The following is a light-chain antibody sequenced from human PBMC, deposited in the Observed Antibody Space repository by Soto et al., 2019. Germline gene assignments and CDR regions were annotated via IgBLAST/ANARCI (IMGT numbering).Light chain of an antibody. Sequence: LTQPPSASGTPGQRVTISCSGSSSNIGSNTVNWYQQLPGTAPKLLIFSNNQRPSGVPDRFSGSKSGTSASLAISGLQSEDEADYYCAAWDDSLNGDVFGTGTKLTVL. CDR2: SNN. V-gene: IGLV1-44*01. CDR1: SSNIGSNT. J-gene: IGLJ1*01. CDR3: AAWDDSLNGDV.